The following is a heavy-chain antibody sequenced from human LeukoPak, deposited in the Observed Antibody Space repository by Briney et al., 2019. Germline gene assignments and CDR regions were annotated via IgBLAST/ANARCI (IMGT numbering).Heavy chain of an antibody. CDR1: GGSISSGSYY. Sequence: SETLSLTCTVSGGSISSGSYYWSWIRQPAGKGLEWIGRIYTSGSTNYNPSLKSRVTISVDTSKNQFSLKLSSVTAADTAVYYCARVKTIFGVVIASLDYWGQGTLVTVSS. CDR3: ARVKTIFGVVIASLDY. D-gene: IGHD3-3*01. CDR2: IYTSGST. J-gene: IGHJ4*02. V-gene: IGHV4-61*02.